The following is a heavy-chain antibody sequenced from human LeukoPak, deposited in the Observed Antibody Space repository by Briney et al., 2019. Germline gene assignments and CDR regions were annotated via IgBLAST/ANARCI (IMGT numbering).Heavy chain of an antibody. CDR1: GFTVSSNY. V-gene: IGHV3-53*05. CDR2: IYSGGST. CDR3: AKGVFGSGSYYSDAFDI. Sequence: GGSLRLSCAASGFTVSSNYMSWVRQAPGKGLEWVSVIYSGGSTYYADSVKGRFTISRDNSKNTLYLQMNSLRAEDTAVYYCAKGVFGSGSYYSDAFDIWGQGTMVTVSS. D-gene: IGHD3-10*01. J-gene: IGHJ3*02.